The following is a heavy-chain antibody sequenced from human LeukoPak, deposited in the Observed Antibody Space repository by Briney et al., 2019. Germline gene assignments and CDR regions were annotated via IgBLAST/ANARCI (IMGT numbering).Heavy chain of an antibody. CDR3: ARVKRSIAARRVYYGMDV. CDR1: GGSFSGYY. Sequence: SETLSLTCAVYGGSFSGYYWSWIRQPPGKGLEWIGEINHSGSINYNPSLKSRVTISVDTSKNQFSLKLSSVTAADTAVYYCARVKRSIAARRVYYGMDVWGQGTTVTVSS. D-gene: IGHD6-6*01. V-gene: IGHV4-34*01. J-gene: IGHJ6*02. CDR2: INHSGSI.